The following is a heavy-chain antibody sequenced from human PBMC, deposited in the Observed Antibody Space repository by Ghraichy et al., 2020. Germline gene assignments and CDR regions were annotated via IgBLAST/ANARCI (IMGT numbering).Heavy chain of an antibody. J-gene: IGHJ3*01. CDR3: ARHLRASVVDAFDF. D-gene: IGHD2-15*01. Sequence: ETLSLTCTVSGGSISSSTYFWGWIRQPPGKGLEWIGSIYYSGITYYNPSLKSRVSISVDTSKSHFSLELSSVTAADTAVYYCARHLRASVVDAFDFWGQGTMVTVSS. V-gene: IGHV4-39*01. CDR2: IYYSGIT. CDR1: GGSISSSTYF.